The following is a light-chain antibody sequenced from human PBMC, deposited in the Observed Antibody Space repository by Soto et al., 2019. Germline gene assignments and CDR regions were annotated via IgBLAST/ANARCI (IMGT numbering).Light chain of an antibody. V-gene: IGKV1-39*01. CDR1: HSISSY. CDR3: QESYSTPWT. J-gene: IGKJ1*01. CDR2: AAS. Sequence: DIQMPQSPSSLSASVGDRVTITCRASHSISSYLTWYQQKPWKDPKLLIYAASSLQSGVPSRFSGSGSGTDFNLTITTLQPEDVATDYCQESYSTPWTFSQGTRVESK.